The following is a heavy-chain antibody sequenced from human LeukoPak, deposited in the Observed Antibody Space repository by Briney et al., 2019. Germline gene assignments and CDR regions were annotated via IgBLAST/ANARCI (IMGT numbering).Heavy chain of an antibody. CDR3: ATVGYSYGYFFDY. V-gene: IGHV1-24*01. Sequence: ASVKVSCKVSGYTLTELSMHWVRQAPGKGLEWMGGFDPEDGETIYAQKFQGGVTMTEDTSTDTAYMELSSLRSEDTAVYYCATVGYSYGYFFDYWGQGTLVTVSS. D-gene: IGHD5-18*01. CDR2: FDPEDGET. J-gene: IGHJ4*02. CDR1: GYTLTELS.